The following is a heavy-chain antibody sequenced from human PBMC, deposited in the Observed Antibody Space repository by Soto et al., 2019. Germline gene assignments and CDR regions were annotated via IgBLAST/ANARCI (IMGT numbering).Heavy chain of an antibody. J-gene: IGHJ6*02. CDR3: ARQFGYCTNGVCYTYHRGYYGMDA. Sequence: SETLSLTCTVSGGSISSSSYYWGWIRQPPGKGLERIGSIYYSGSTYYNPSLKSRVTISVDTSKNQFSLKLSSVTAADTAVYYCARQFGYCTNGVCYTYHRGYYGMDAWGQGTTVTVSS. V-gene: IGHV4-39*01. CDR1: GGSISSSSYY. CDR2: IYYSGST. D-gene: IGHD2-8*01.